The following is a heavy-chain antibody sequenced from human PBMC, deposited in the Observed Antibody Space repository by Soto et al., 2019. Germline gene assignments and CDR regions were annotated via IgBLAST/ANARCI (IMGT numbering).Heavy chain of an antibody. J-gene: IGHJ6*02. CDR2: IYDIGTT. CDR3: ARAPTSSALNYYYYYGMDV. CDR1: GDSISGDY. V-gene: IGHV4-59*08. D-gene: IGHD3-16*01. Sequence: PSETLSLTCTVSGDSISGDYWSWIRQPPEKGLEWIAYIYDIGTTNYNPSLKSRVTISKDTSKNQFSLNLNSVTAADTAVYYCARAPTSSALNYYYYYGMDVWGQGTTVTVSS.